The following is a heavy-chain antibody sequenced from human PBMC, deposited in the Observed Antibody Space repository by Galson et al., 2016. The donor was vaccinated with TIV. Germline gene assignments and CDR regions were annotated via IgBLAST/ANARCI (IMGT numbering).Heavy chain of an antibody. Sequence: SLRLSCAVSGFSFRNFVMSWVRLAPGKGLEWVSSVSLSGSHTYYADSVKGRFTISRDNSRYTLSLHLNDLRAGDTAIYYGAKVGKSGDYSWDAFDVWGQGTVVTVFS. CDR1: GFSFRNFV. CDR2: VSLSGSHT. D-gene: IGHD1-26*01. V-gene: IGHV3-23*01. J-gene: IGHJ3*01. CDR3: AKVGKSGDYSWDAFDV.